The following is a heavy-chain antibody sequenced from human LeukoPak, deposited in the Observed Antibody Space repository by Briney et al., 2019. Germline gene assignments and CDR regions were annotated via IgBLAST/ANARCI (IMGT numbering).Heavy chain of an antibody. D-gene: IGHD3-10*01. V-gene: IGHV3-23*01. Sequence: GGSLRLSCAASGFTFSSYAMTWVRQAPGKGLEWVSTIGGRGGSTDYADSVKGRFTISRDNSKNTLYLQMNNLRAEDTAVYYCAKDRDIILMGHGMDVWGQGTTITVSS. J-gene: IGHJ6*02. CDR2: IGGRGGST. CDR3: AKDRDIILMGHGMDV. CDR1: GFTFSSYA.